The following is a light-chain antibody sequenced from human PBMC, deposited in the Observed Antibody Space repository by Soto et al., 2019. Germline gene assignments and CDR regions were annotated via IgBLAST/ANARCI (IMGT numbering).Light chain of an antibody. CDR3: CSYAGSSTLV. V-gene: IGLV2-23*02. J-gene: IGLJ2*01. CDR1: SSDVGTYNL. Sequence: SLRTQAAPGSGSPGQSVTISFPGTSSDVGTYNLVSWSHQHPGQAPKLMIYEVSKRPSGVSNRFSGSKSGNTASLTISGLRAEDEADYYCCSYAGSSTLVFGGGTKVTVL. CDR2: EVS.